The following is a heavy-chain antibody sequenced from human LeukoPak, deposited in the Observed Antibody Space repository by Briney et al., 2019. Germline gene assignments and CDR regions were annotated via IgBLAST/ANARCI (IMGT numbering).Heavy chain of an antibody. CDR1: GDSVSSNSAA. D-gene: IGHD2-2*01. CDR2: TYYRSKWYN. Sequence: SQTLSLTCAISGDSVSSNSAAWNWIRQSPSRGLEWLGRTYYRSKWYNDYAVSVKSRITINPDTSKNQFSLQLNSVTPEDTAVYYCAAPDIVVVPAAGPGGSDYWGQGTLVTVSS. V-gene: IGHV6-1*01. CDR3: AAPDIVVVPAAGPGGSDY. J-gene: IGHJ4*02.